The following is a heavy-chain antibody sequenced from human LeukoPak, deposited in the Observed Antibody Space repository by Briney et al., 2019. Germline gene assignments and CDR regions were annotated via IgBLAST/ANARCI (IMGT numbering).Heavy chain of an antibody. J-gene: IGHJ4*02. Sequence: NSGGSLRLSCATSGFSFSDYYMSWIRQAPGKGLECVSFISASGTSISYADSVKGRFTISRDNAKNSLYLQMNSLRPEDTAVYYCARHCTRPSCYSFDYWGQGTLVTISS. D-gene: IGHD2-2*01. CDR2: ISASGTSI. V-gene: IGHV3-11*04. CDR1: GFSFSDYY. CDR3: ARHCTRPSCYSFDY.